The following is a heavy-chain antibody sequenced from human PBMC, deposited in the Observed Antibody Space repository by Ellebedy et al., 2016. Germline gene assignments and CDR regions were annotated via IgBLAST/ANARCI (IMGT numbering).Heavy chain of an antibody. CDR2: INHSGST. CDR1: GGSISSGGYY. D-gene: IGHD3-10*01. CDR3: ARGIYGSGSFDY. V-gene: IGHV4-39*07. J-gene: IGHJ4*02. Sequence: SETLSLTCTVSGGSISSGGYYWSWIRQPPGKGLEWIGEINHSGSTNYNPSLKSRVTISVDTSKNQFSLNLSSVTAADTAVYYCARGIYGSGSFDYWGQGTLVTVSS.